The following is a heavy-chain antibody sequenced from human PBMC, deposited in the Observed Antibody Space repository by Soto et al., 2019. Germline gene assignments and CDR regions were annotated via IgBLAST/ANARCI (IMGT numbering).Heavy chain of an antibody. CDR1: GYTFTSYD. CDR3: ARGQYSGYDYDYYYYYMDV. D-gene: IGHD5-12*01. Sequence: GASVKVSCKASGYTFTSYDINWVRQATGQGLEWMGWMNPNSGNTGYPQKFQGRVTMTRNTSISTAYMELSSLRSEDTAVYYCARGQYSGYDYDYYYYYMDVWGKGTTVTVSS. V-gene: IGHV1-8*01. J-gene: IGHJ6*03. CDR2: MNPNSGNT.